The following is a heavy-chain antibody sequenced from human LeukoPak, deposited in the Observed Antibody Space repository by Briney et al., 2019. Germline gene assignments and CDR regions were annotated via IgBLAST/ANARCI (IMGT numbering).Heavy chain of an antibody. CDR3: AILTDTAMVTDAFDI. D-gene: IGHD5-18*01. CDR2: IYHSGST. V-gene: IGHV4-38-2*02. CDR1: GYSISSGYY. J-gene: IGHJ3*02. Sequence: NPSETLSLTCTVSGYSISSGYYWGWIRQPPGKGLEWIGSIYHSGSTYYNPSLKSRVTISVDTSKNLFSLKLSSVTAADTAVYYCAILTDTAMVTDAFDIWGQGTMVTVSS.